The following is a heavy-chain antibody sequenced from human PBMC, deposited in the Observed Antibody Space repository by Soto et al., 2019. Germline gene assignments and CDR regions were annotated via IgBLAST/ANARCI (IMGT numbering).Heavy chain of an antibody. Sequence: ASVKVSCKASGYTFTGYYMHWVRQAPGQGLAGMGWINPNSGGTNYAQKFQGRVTMTRDTSISTAYMELSRLRSDDTAVYYCARGYYDSSGYYYFDYWGQGTLVTVSS. V-gene: IGHV1-2*02. CDR1: GYTFTGYY. J-gene: IGHJ4*02. D-gene: IGHD3-22*01. CDR3: ARGYYDSSGYYYFDY. CDR2: INPNSGGT.